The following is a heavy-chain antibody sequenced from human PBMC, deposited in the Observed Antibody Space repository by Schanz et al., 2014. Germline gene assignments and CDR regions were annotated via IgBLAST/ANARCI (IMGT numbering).Heavy chain of an antibody. Sequence: EVQLLESGGGFVQPGGSLGLSCVVSGFTVSSDHMSWVRQAPGKGLEWVSTIYASGATYYADSVKRRFTISRDNSKNTLYLQMNSLRADDTAVYFCARAHGNNWYGKGLDYWGQGTQVTVSS. CDR2: IYASGAT. V-gene: IGHV3-66*01. J-gene: IGHJ4*02. CDR3: ARAHGNNWYGKGLDY. CDR1: GFTVSSDH. D-gene: IGHD1-1*01.